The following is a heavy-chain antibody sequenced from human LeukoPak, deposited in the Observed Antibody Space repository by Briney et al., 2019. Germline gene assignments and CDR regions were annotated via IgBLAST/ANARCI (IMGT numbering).Heavy chain of an antibody. Sequence: SVKVSCKASGYTFTGYYMHWVRQAPGQGLEWMGWINPNSGGTNYAQKFQGRVTMTRDTAISTAYMELSRLRSDDTAVYYCARVRYYDSSGYTDFDYWGQGTLVTVSS. CDR1: GYTFTGYY. CDR3: ARVRYYDSSGYTDFDY. CDR2: INPNSGGT. V-gene: IGHV1-2*02. J-gene: IGHJ4*02. D-gene: IGHD3-22*01.